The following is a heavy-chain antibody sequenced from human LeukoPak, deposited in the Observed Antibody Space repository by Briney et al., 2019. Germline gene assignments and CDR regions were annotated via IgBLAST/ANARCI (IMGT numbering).Heavy chain of an antibody. D-gene: IGHD3-22*01. CDR2: INHSGST. Sequence: PSETLSLTCAVYDGSLSGYYWSWVRQPPEKGLEWNGEINHSGSTNYNPCLKSRVTISVDTSKNQFSLKLSSVTAADTAVYYCATEKTYYDSSGNYYGGVFDHWGQGNLVTVSS. J-gene: IGHJ4*02. V-gene: IGHV4-34*01. CDR3: ATEKTYYDSSGNYYGGVFDH. CDR1: DGSLSGYY.